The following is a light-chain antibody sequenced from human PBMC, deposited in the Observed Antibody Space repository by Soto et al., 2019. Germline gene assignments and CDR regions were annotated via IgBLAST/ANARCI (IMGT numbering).Light chain of an antibody. Sequence: QSALAQPASVSGSPGQSTIISCTGTSSDVGGYNYVSWYQQHPGKAPKFLIYEVDNRASGVSDRFSGSKSGNTASLTISGLQTEDEADYYCSSHAGSSAFYVFGTGTKVTVL. J-gene: IGLJ1*01. CDR1: SSDVGGYNY. CDR3: SSHAGSSAFYV. CDR2: EVD. V-gene: IGLV2-14*01.